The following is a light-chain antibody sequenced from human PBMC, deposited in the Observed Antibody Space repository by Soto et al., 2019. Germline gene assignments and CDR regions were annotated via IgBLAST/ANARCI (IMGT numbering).Light chain of an antibody. Sequence: SCTGSSSNIGAGYDVHWYQQLPGTAPKLLIYGNNNRPSGVPDRFSGSKSGTSASLAITGLQAEDEADYYCQSYDSSLRGWVFGGGTKLTVL. V-gene: IGLV1-40*01. CDR2: GNN. CDR3: QSYDSSLRGWV. CDR1: SSNIGAGYD. J-gene: IGLJ3*02.